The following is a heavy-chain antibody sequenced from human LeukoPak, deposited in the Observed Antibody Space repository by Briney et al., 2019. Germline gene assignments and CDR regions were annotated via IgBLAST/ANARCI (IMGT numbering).Heavy chain of an antibody. D-gene: IGHD1-26*01. CDR3: ARGQRFGIVGATRGLDY. CDR2: INHSGST. J-gene: IGHJ4*02. Sequence: KPSETLSLTCTVSGGSISSYYWSWIRQPPGKGLEWIGEINHSGSTNYNPSLKSRVTISVDTSKNQFSLKLSSVTAADTAVYYCARGQRFGIVGATRGLDYWGQGTLVTVSS. V-gene: IGHV4-34*01. CDR1: GGSISSYY.